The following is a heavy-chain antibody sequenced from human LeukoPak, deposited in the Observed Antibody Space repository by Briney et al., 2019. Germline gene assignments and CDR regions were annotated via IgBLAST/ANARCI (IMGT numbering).Heavy chain of an antibody. CDR1: GYTFTSYY. CDR3: ARGPMVRGVFYYYYYMDV. CDR2: INHSGGST. J-gene: IGHJ6*03. V-gene: IGHV1-46*01. Sequence: AAVKVSCKASGYTFTSYYMQWVRQAPRQGLEGVGIINHSGGSTSYAQKFQGRVTMTRDTSTRSVYMELSSLRSEDTAVYYCARGPMVRGVFYYYYYMDVWGKGTTVTISS. D-gene: IGHD3-10*01.